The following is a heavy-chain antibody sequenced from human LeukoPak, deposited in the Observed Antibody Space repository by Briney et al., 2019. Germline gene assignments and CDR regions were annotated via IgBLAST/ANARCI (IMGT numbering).Heavy chain of an antibody. CDR3: ARTGYSGYSPFDY. CDR1: GGTFSSYA. Sequence: ASVKVSCKDSGGTFSSYAISWVRQAPGQGLEWMGGIIPIFGTANYAQKFQGRVTITTDESTSTAYMELSSLRSEDTAVYYCARTGYSGYSPFDYWGQGTLVTVSS. CDR2: IIPIFGTA. D-gene: IGHD5-12*01. J-gene: IGHJ4*02. V-gene: IGHV1-69*05.